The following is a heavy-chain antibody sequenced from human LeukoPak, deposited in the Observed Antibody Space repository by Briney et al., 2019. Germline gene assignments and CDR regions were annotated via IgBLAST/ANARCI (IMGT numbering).Heavy chain of an antibody. D-gene: IGHD2-2*01. CDR3: ARGTIGNIVVIPAVLDH. CDR1: GFTVSNNY. V-gene: IGHV3-53*01. CDR2: IYSGGST. J-gene: IGHJ4*02. Sequence: PGGSLRLSCAASGFTVSNNYMSWVRQAPGKRLDWVSVIYSGGSTYYADSVKGRFTISRDNSKNTLYLQMNSLIADDTAVYYCARGTIGNIVVIPAVLDHWGQGTLVTVSS.